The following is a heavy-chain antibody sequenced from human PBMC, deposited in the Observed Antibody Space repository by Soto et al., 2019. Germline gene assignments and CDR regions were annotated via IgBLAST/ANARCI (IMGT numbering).Heavy chain of an antibody. CDR2: IKQDGSAQ. CDR3: ARWTNPTGTLSGWHFDS. J-gene: IGHJ4*02. D-gene: IGHD6-19*01. CDR1: GFRFSNYW. Sequence: GGSLRLSCAAYGFRFSNYWMSWVRQAPGEGLEWVANIKQDGSAQFYVDSVKGRFTISRDNAKNSLYLQMNSLGVEDTAVYYCARWTNPTGTLSGWHFDSWGQGTLVTVSS. V-gene: IGHV3-7*01.